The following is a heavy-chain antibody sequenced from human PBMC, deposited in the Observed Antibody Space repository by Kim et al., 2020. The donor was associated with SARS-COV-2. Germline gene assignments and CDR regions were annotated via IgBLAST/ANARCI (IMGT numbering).Heavy chain of an antibody. V-gene: IGHV4-59*13. D-gene: IGHD3-9*01. CDR2: IYYSGST. Sequence: SETLSLTCTVSGGSISSYYWSWIRQPPGKGLEWIGYIYYSGSTNYNPSLKSRVTISVDTSKNQFSLKLSSVTAADTAVYYCAREAQRRYDILTGYYSWF. J-gene: IGHJ5*01. CDR3: AREAQRRYDILTGYYSWF. CDR1: GGSISSYY.